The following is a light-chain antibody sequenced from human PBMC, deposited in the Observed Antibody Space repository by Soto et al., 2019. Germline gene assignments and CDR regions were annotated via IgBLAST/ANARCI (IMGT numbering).Light chain of an antibody. Sequence: QSALTQPASVSGSLGQSITISCIGTSSDVGVYNYVSWYQQHPGKAPKLMIYEVTHRPSGVSNRFSGSKSANTASLTISGLQAEDEAVYYCSSYTTTTTADFGGGTKLTVL. CDR3: SSYTTTTTAD. CDR1: SSDVGVYNY. CDR2: EVT. J-gene: IGLJ2*01. V-gene: IGLV2-14*01.